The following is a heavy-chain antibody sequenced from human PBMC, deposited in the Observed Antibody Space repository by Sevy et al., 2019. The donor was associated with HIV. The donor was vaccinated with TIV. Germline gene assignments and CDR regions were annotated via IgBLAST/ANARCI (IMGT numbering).Heavy chain of an antibody. V-gene: IGHV3-11*01. CDR2: ISSSGTSK. CDR3: ARDRATTVRRGALDI. CDR1: GFIFSDYY. D-gene: IGHD3-10*01. Sequence: GGSLRLSCSASGFIFSDYYMSWIRQAPGKGLEWVSYISSSGTSKYYADSVKGRFTISRDNTKNSLYLQMNSLRAEDTAVYYCARDRATTVRRGALDIWGQGTMVTDSS. J-gene: IGHJ3*02.